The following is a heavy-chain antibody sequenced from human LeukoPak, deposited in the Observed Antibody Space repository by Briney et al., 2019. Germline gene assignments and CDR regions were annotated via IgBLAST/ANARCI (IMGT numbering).Heavy chain of an antibody. Sequence: ASVKVSCKASGYTFTNYGISWVRQAPGQGLERMGWISVYNGNTNYAQKLQGRVTMTTDTSTSTAYMELRSLRSDDTAFYYCASGGIYYGAAFEFWGQGTLVTVSS. CDR1: GYTFTNYG. D-gene: IGHD1-26*01. CDR2: ISVYNGNT. J-gene: IGHJ4*02. CDR3: ASGGIYYGAAFEF. V-gene: IGHV1-18*01.